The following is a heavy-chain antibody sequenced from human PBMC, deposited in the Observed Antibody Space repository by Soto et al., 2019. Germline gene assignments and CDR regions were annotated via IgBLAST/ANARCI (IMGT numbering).Heavy chain of an antibody. J-gene: IGHJ5*01. CDR2: VYWDEDK. D-gene: IGHD2-2*01. CDR3: ARRPVPVTSIPSKWFDS. Sequence: SGPTLVNPTQTLTLTCTFSGFSLTTSGVGVAWIRQSPGKALEWLALVYWDEDKRYNPSLQSRLTISKDASKNQVVLTMTNVDPVDTATYYCARRPVPVTSIPSKWFDSWGQGTLVTVSS. CDR1: GFSLTTSGVG. V-gene: IGHV2-5*02.